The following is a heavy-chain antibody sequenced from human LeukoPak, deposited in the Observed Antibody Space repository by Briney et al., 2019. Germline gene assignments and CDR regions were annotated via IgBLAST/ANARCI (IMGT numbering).Heavy chain of an antibody. Sequence: SVKVSCKASGGTFSSYAISWVRQAPGQGLEWMGGIIPIFGTVNYAQKFQGRVTITADESTSTAYMELSSLRSEDTAVYYCARDDYGGNTHFDYWGQGTLVTVSS. J-gene: IGHJ4*02. D-gene: IGHD4-23*01. CDR1: GGTFSSYA. V-gene: IGHV1-69*01. CDR3: ARDDYGGNTHFDY. CDR2: IIPIFGTV.